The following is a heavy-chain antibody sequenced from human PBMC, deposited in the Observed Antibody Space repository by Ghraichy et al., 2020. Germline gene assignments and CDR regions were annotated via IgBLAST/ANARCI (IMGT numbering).Heavy chain of an antibody. Sequence: ASVKVSCKASGDTFTAYSIHWVRQAPGQGLEWMGRINPNSGGTNYTQKFQGRVTMTRDTSISTAYMELSRLRSEDAAVYFCARLITISESWHYALDAWGYETRVNVSS. CDR3: ARLITISESWHYALDA. CDR1: GDTFTAYS. CDR2: INPNSGGT. D-gene: IGHD3-3*01. J-gene: IGHJ6*04. V-gene: IGHV1-2*02.